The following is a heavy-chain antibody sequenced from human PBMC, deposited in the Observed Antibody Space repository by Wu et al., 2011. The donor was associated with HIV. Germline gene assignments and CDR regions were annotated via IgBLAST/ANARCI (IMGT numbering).Heavy chain of an antibody. CDR2: VSFSNGKT. CDR3: ASGGTVAGNFDH. CDR1: GYTFTGYY. Sequence: QVQLVQSEAEVKKPGASVKISCATSGYTFTGYYIHWLRQAPGQGLEWMGWVSFSNGKTNYAQKVQGRVTMTTDTSTNTAYMELRSLKFDDTAIYYCASGGTVAGNFDHWGQGTLVTVSS. V-gene: IGHV1-18*04. J-gene: IGHJ4*02. D-gene: IGHD6-19*01.